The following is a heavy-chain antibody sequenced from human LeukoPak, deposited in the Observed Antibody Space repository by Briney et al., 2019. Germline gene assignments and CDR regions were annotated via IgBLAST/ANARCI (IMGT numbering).Heavy chain of an antibody. CDR3: AKGSVVVAALDY. D-gene: IGHD2-15*01. V-gene: IGHV3-30*04. Sequence: GRSLRLSCAASGFTFSSYAMHWVRQAPGKGLEWVAVISYDGSNKYYADSVKGRFTISRDNSKNTLYLQMNSLRAEDTAVYYCAKGSVVVAALDYWGQGTLVTVSS. J-gene: IGHJ4*02. CDR2: ISYDGSNK. CDR1: GFTFSSYA.